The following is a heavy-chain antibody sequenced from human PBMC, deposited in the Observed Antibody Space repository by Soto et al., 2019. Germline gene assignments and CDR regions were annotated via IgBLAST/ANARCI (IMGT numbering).Heavy chain of an antibody. D-gene: IGHD2-15*01. CDR2: IFKNGIT. CDR3: ARHLVADSSPNWLDP. Sequence: QVQLRESGPGLLKPPETLSLTCSVSGVSISSGDFYWAWIRQSPDKGLEWIGSIFKNGITYDNAPLKSRLTMSIDEAKNEFSLTLTSVTPADTATYSCARHLVADSSPNWLDPWGQGILVTVSS. J-gene: IGHJ5*02. V-gene: IGHV4-39*01. CDR1: GVSISSGDFY.